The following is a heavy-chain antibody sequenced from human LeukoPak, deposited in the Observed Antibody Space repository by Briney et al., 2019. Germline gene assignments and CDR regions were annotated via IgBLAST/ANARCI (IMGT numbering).Heavy chain of an antibody. CDR3: ARRDYSSGFYFFDY. J-gene: IGHJ4*02. Sequence: KPSETLSLTCTVSGGSISSYYWSWIRQPPGKGLEWIGDIYYSGGTNYNPSLKSRVTTSIDTSKNQFSLKLSSVTAADTAVYYCARRDYSSGFYFFDYWGQGTLVTVST. CDR2: IYYSGGT. CDR1: GGSISSYY. V-gene: IGHV4-59*12. D-gene: IGHD3-22*01.